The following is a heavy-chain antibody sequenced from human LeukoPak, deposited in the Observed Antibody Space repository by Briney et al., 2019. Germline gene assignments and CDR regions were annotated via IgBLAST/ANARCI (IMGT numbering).Heavy chain of an antibody. Sequence: PSETLSLPCTVSGGSISSYYWSWVRQPPGKGLEGIGYIYYSGSTNYNPSLKSRVTISVDTSKTQFSLKLSSVTAADTAVYYCAGASYDSSGVHWGQGTLVTVSS. CDR1: GGSISSYY. J-gene: IGHJ4*02. CDR2: IYYSGST. V-gene: IGHV4-59*01. D-gene: IGHD3-22*01. CDR3: AGASYDSSGVH.